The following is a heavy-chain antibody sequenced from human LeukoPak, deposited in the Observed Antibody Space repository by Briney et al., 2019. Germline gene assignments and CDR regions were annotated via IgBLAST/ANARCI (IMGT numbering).Heavy chain of an antibody. D-gene: IGHD2-2*02. CDR1: GFTFSSYA. CDR2: ISGSGDST. J-gene: IGHJ4*02. V-gene: IGHV3-23*01. CDR3: PKGCAASGCYTSEY. Sequence: GGSLRLSCAASGFTFSSYAMSWVRQAPGRGLEWVSTISGSGDSTYYAESVKGRFTISRDNSKNTLYLQMNGLRPEDTAVYYCPKGCAASGCYTSEYWGQGTLVTVSS.